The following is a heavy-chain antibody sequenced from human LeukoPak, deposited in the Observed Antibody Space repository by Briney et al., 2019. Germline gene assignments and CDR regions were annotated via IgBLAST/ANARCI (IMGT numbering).Heavy chain of an antibody. CDR3: SRGSMVVGTSSNWLDP. D-gene: IGHD2-15*01. J-gene: IGHJ5*02. CDR2: INPYNGNT. CDR1: GYTFTSYD. V-gene: IGHV1-18*01. Sequence: ASVKVSCKASGYTFTSYDISWVRQAPGQGLEWMGWINPYNGNTNYAQKLQGRVTMTTNTSTSTAYMELSSLRSEDTAVYYCSRGSMVVGTSSNWLDPWGEGTLVTVSS.